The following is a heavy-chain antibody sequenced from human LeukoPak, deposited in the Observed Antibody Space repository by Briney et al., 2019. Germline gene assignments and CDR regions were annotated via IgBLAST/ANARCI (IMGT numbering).Heavy chain of an antibody. CDR2: ITKFGPT. Sequence: ASVKVSCKASGDTFSNYAISWVRQAPGQGLEWMGAITKFGPTNYAHNFVGRVTMTADKSTSTAYLELSSLKSDDTAVYYCARDRSGYGNYFDFWGQGTLVAVSS. D-gene: IGHD5-18*01. CDR3: ARDRSGYGNYFDF. V-gene: IGHV1-69*06. J-gene: IGHJ4*02. CDR1: GDTFSNYA.